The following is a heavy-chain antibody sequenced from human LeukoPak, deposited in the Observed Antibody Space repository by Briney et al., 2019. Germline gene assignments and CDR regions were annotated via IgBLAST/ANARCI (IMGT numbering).Heavy chain of an antibody. CDR1: GGSFSGYY. CDR2: INHSGST. J-gene: IGHJ4*02. D-gene: IGHD3-10*01. CDR3: ARVCITMVRGVITRPFDY. Sequence: PSETLSLTCAVSGGSFSGYYWTWIRQPPGKGLEWIGEINHSGSTNYNPSLKSRVTISVDTSKNQFSLKLSSVTAADTAVYYCARVCITMVRGVITRPFDYWGQGTLVTVSS. V-gene: IGHV4-34*01.